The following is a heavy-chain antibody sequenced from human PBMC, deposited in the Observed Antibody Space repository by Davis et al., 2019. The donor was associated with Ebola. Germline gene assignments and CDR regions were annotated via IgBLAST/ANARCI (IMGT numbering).Heavy chain of an antibody. D-gene: IGHD3-22*01. CDR1: GGSISSYY. CDR2: IYYSGST. V-gene: IGHV4-59*08. Sequence: MPSETLSLTCTVSGGSISSYYWSWIRQPPGKGLEWIGYIYYSGSTNYNPSLKSRVTISVDTSKNQFSLKLSPVTAADTAVYYCARHWSIVVVWGWFDPWGQGTLVTVSS. J-gene: IGHJ5*02. CDR3: ARHWSIVVVWGWFDP.